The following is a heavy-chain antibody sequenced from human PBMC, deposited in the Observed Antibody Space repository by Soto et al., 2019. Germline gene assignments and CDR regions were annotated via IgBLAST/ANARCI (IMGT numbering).Heavy chain of an antibody. V-gene: IGHV5-51*01. CDR2: IYPGDSDT. Sequence: EVQLVQSGAEVKKPGESLKISCKGAGYTFTNDWIAWVRQMPGKGLEWMGIIYPGDSDTKYSPSFQGQVTISADKSISTAYLSWSSLKASDTAMYYCARFPVREMDVWGQGTTVTVSS. CDR1: GYTFTNDW. D-gene: IGHD6-19*01. J-gene: IGHJ6*02. CDR3: ARFPVREMDV.